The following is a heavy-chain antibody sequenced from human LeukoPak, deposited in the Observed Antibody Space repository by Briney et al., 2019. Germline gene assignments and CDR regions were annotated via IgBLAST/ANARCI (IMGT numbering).Heavy chain of an antibody. CDR3: ARFPTDSSTLFDY. J-gene: IGHJ4*02. V-gene: IGHV5-51*01. CDR1: GYNFATYW. D-gene: IGHD6-13*01. Sequence: GESLKISCKVAGYNFATYWIGWVRQMSGKGLEWMGIIYPGDSDTRYSPSFQGQVTISADKSVTTAYLQWSSLTASDTAMYCCARFPTDSSTLFDYWGQGTLVTVSS. CDR2: IYPGDSDT.